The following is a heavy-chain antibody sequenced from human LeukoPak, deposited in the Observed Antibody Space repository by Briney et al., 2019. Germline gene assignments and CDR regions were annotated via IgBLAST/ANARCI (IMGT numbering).Heavy chain of an antibody. Sequence: PGGSLRLSCAPSGFTFSSYAMSWVRQAPGKGLEWVSAISSSGGSTYYADSVKDRFTITRENSKNMIYLQMNSPRIEDTAVYYCAKDQSIEKWLSFHYWGQGTLVTVSS. CDR2: ISSSGGST. CDR3: AKDQSIEKWLSFHY. J-gene: IGHJ4*02. CDR1: GFTFSSYA. V-gene: IGHV3-23*01. D-gene: IGHD3-22*01.